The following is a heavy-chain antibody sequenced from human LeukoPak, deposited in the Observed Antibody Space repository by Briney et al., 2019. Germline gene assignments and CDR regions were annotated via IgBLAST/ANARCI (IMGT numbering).Heavy chain of an antibody. CDR2: IKSDGKT. Sequence: QSGGSLRLSCAASGFTFSSYRMHWVRQAPGKGLVWVSRIKSDGKTNYADSVKGRFTISRDNAKNTVSLQMNSLRAEDTGVYYCARAPSEIGGYYPEYFRHWGQGTLVTVSS. CDR1: GFTFSSYR. J-gene: IGHJ1*01. CDR3: ARAPSEIGGYYPEYFRH. D-gene: IGHD3-22*01. V-gene: IGHV3-74*01.